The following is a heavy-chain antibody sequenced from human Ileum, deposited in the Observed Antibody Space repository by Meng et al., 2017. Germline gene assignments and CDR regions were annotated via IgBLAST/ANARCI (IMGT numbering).Heavy chain of an antibody. CDR2: INHSGST. V-gene: IGHV4-34*01. J-gene: IGHJ4*02. CDR3: ARVSSMIMVYGGSYFDY. Sequence: QVHLQQWGAGRLKPSGALSLTVAVYGGSFSGYYWSWIRQPPGKGMEWIGEINHSGSTNYNPSLKSRVTISVDTSKNQFSLKLSSVTAADTAVYYCARVSSMIMVYGGSYFDYWGQGTLVTVSS. CDR1: GGSFSGYY. D-gene: IGHD2-8*01.